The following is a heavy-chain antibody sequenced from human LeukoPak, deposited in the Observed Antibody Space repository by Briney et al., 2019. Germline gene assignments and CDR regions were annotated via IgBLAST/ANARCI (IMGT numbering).Heavy chain of an antibody. D-gene: IGHD3-22*01. CDR3: ARVSSRRLPPSYSYDRRNYFDY. CDR2: VYRSGSA. Sequence: PSETLSLTCSVSSYSINNGYLWAWIRQPLGKGLEWIGSVYRSGSAYYNPSLNSRVTISVDTSKNQFSLKLSSVTAADTAVYYCARVSSRRLPPSYSYDRRNYFDYWGQGTLVTVSS. CDR1: SYSINNGYL. J-gene: IGHJ4*02. V-gene: IGHV4-38-2*02.